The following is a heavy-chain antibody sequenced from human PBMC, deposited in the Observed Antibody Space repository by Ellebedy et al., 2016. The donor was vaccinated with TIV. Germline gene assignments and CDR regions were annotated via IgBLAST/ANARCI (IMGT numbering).Heavy chain of an antibody. Sequence: ASVKVSCKASGYTFTSYFMYWVRQAPGQGLEWMGIINPSGGDTNYAQRFQGRVTMTRDTSTSTVYMDLSSLRSEDTAVYYCARGDKYYYESSGYYYTYWGQGTLVAVSS. D-gene: IGHD3-22*01. V-gene: IGHV1-46*01. CDR1: GYTFTSYF. CDR3: ARGDKYYYESSGYYYTY. CDR2: INPSGGDT. J-gene: IGHJ4*02.